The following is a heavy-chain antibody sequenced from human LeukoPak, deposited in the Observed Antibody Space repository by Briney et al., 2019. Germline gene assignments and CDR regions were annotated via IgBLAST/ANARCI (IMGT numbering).Heavy chain of an antibody. D-gene: IGHD6-19*01. V-gene: IGHV5-10-1*01. CDR3: ARQPYSSGWFQQSTYYYGMDG. CDR2: IDPSDSYT. Sequence: GESLQISCKGSGYSFTSYWISWVRQMPGKGLEWMGRIDPSDSYTNYSPSFQGHVTISADKSISTAYLQWSSLKASDTAMYYCARQPYSSGWFQQSTYYYGMDGWGQGTRSPSP. J-gene: IGHJ6*02. CDR1: GYSFTSYW.